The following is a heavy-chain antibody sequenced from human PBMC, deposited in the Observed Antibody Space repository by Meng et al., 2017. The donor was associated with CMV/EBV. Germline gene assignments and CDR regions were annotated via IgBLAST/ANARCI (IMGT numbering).Heavy chain of an antibody. J-gene: IGHJ4*02. Sequence: SVKVSCKASGYTFTSYDINWVRQAPGQGLEWMGRIIPILGIANYAQKFQGRVTITADKSTSTAYMELSSLRSEDTAVYYCARGGPYYFDYWGQGTLVTVSS. CDR3: ARGGPYYFDY. CDR1: GYTFTSYD. V-gene: IGHV1-69*04. CDR2: IIPILGIA. D-gene: IGHD3-16*01.